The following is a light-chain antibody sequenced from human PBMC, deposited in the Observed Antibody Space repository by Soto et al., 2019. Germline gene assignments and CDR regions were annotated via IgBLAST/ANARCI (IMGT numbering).Light chain of an antibody. J-gene: IGLJ2*01. CDR1: SSNVGKNT. CDR3: ASRAGSDDRHVV. CDR2: NSN. V-gene: IGLV1-44*01. Sequence: QSVLTQSPSASGTPGQTVTISCFGSSSNVGKNTVNWYQQVSGAAPNLLIFNSNQRPSGVPDRFSGSKSGNTASLTVSGLQAEDEADYYCASRAGSDDRHVVFGGGTKLTVL.